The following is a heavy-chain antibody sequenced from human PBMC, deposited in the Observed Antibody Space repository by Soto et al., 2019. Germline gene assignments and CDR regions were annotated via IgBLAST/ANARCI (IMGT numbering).Heavy chain of an antibody. CDR2: ISSSSSYI. J-gene: IGHJ6*02. CDR1: GFTFSSYS. D-gene: IGHD2-8*01. CDR3: AREVRRVLTYYGMDV. V-gene: IGHV3-21*01. Sequence: GGSLRLSCAASGFTFSSYSMDRVRQAPGKGLEWVSSISSSSSYIYYADSVKGRFIISRDNAKNSLYLQMNSLRAEDTAVYYCAREVRRVLTYYGMDVWGQGTTVTVSS.